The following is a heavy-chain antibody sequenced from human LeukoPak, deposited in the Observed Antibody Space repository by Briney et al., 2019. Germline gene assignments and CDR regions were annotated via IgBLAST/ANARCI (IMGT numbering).Heavy chain of an antibody. CDR1: GYSFTSYW. J-gene: IGHJ4*02. CDR2: IYPSDSDT. Sequence: GESLKISCKGSGYSFTSYWIGWVRQMPGKGLEWMGIIYPSDSDTRYSPSFQGQVTISADKSISTAYLQWSSLKASDTAMYYCARSSSIAVAGGEFDYWGQGTLVTVSS. D-gene: IGHD6-19*01. V-gene: IGHV5-51*01. CDR3: ARSSSIAVAGGEFDY.